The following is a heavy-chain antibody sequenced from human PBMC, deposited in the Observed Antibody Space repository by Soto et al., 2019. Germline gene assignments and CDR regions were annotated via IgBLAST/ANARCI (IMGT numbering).Heavy chain of an antibody. D-gene: IGHD3-22*01. CDR3: ARVRSSGYYGLLDY. Sequence: LRLSCSASGFTFSSYAMHWVRQAPGKGLEYVSAISSNGGSTYYADSVKGRFTISRDNSKNTLYLQMSSLRAADTAVYYCARVRSSGYYGLLDYWGQGTLVTVSS. CDR2: ISSNGGST. V-gene: IGHV3-64D*06. CDR1: GFTFSSYA. J-gene: IGHJ4*02.